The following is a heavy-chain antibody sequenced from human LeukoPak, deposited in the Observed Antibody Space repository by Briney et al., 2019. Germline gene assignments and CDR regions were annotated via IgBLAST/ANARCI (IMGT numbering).Heavy chain of an antibody. Sequence: PSETLSLTCAVYGGSFSGYYWSWIRQPPGKGLEWIGEINHSGSTNYNPSLKSRVTISVDTSKNQLSLKLSSVTAADTAVYYCASQNRAYCSGGGCYSGYYYYYYMDVWGKGTTVTVSS. D-gene: IGHD2-15*01. J-gene: IGHJ6*03. CDR3: ASQNRAYCSGGGCYSGYYYYYYMDV. CDR1: GGSFSGYY. V-gene: IGHV4-34*01. CDR2: INHSGST.